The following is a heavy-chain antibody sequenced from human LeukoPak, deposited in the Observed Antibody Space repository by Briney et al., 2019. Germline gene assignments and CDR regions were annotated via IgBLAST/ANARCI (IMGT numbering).Heavy chain of an antibody. D-gene: IGHD3-9*01. V-gene: IGHV4-34*01. CDR2: INHSGST. CDR1: GGSFSGYY. Sequence: PSETLSLTCAVYGGSFSGYYWSWIRQPPGKGLEWIGDINHSGSTNYNPSLKSRVTISVDTSKNQFSLKLSSVTAADTAVYYCARTGRAGNYDILTGKRFDPWGQGTLVTVSS. J-gene: IGHJ5*02. CDR3: ARTGRAGNYDILTGKRFDP.